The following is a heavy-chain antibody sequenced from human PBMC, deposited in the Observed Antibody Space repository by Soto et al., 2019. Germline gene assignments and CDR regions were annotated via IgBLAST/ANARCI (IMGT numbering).Heavy chain of an antibody. V-gene: IGHV2-5*02. J-gene: IGHJ4*02. CDR3: AHRPSYCSGGSCYSGFDY. Sequence: SGSTEMNSTQSRKLTYTSSGVSLRTSGVGVGWIRQPPGKALEWLALIYWDDDKRYSPSLKSRLTITKDTSKNQVVLTMTNMDPVDTATYYCAHRPSYCSGGSCYSGFDYWGQGTLVTVSS. D-gene: IGHD2-15*01. CDR1: GVSLRTSGVG. CDR2: IYWDDDK.